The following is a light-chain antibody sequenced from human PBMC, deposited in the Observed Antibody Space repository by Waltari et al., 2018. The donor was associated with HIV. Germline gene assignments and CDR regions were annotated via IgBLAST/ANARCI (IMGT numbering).Light chain of an antibody. CDR2: EVT. Sequence: QSALTQPPSVSGSPGQSVTISCTGTNSDVGSYNRVSWYQQTPGPAPKLMIYEVTNRPSGVPDRFAGSKSGNTASLTISGLQAEDEADYYCSSYTSSATYVFGTGTKVTVI. CDR3: SSYTSSATYV. V-gene: IGLV2-18*02. CDR1: NSDVGSYNR. J-gene: IGLJ1*01.